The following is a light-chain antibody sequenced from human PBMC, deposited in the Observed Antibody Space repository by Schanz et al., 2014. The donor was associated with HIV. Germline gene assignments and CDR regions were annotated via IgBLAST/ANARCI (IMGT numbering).Light chain of an antibody. Sequence: QSALTQPASVSGSPGQSITISCTGTSSDVGGYNYVSWYQQHPGKAPKLMIYDVSNRPSGVPDRFSGSRSGSTASLTISGLQAEDEADYYCSSYTSSSTLVFGGGTKLTVL. CDR2: DVS. V-gene: IGLV2-14*03. CDR1: SSDVGGYNY. CDR3: SSYTSSSTLV. J-gene: IGLJ2*01.